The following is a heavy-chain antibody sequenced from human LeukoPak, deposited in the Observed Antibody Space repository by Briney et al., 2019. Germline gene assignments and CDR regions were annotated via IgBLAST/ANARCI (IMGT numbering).Heavy chain of an antibody. V-gene: IGHV1-46*01. CDR2: ISPSGGST. J-gene: IGHJ5*02. D-gene: IGHD5-24*01. CDR1: GYTFTSNY. Sequence: ASVKGSCKAFGYTFTSNYTHWVRQATGQGPEWMGVISPSGGSTTYAQKFQGRVTLTRDMSTSTDYLELSSLRSEDTAVYYCARDNSVRDEAWWFNPWGQGTLVTVSS. CDR3: ARDNSVRDEAWWFNP.